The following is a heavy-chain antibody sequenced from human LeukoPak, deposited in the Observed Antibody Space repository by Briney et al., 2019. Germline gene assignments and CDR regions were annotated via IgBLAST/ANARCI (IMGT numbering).Heavy chain of an antibody. V-gene: IGHV3-21*01. CDR1: GFTFSSYS. D-gene: IGHD6-19*01. J-gene: IGHJ4*02. CDR3: AREVPNLVAVPNDY. Sequence: GGSLRLSCAASGFTFSSYSMNWVRQAPGKGLEWVSSISSSSYIYYADSVKGRFTISRDNAKNSLYLQMNSLRAEDTAVYYCAREVPNLVAVPNDYWGQGTLVTVSS. CDR2: ISSSSYI.